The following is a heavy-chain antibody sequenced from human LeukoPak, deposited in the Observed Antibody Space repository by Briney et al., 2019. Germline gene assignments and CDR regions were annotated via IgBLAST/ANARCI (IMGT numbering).Heavy chain of an antibody. D-gene: IGHD3-3*01. Sequence: GSLRLSCAPSGFTFSRHGMHWVRQAPGKGLEWVAIISNDGSRKYYAHSVEGRFTISRDNSKNTLYLQMDSLRAEDTAVYYCARDRAWNYFDYWGQGTLVTVSS. CDR1: GFTFSRHG. CDR3: ARDRAWNYFDY. J-gene: IGHJ4*02. CDR2: ISNDGSRK. V-gene: IGHV3-30*03.